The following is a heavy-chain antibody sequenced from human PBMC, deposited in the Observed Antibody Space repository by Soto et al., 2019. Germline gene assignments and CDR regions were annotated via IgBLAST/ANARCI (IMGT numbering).Heavy chain of an antibody. J-gene: IGHJ4*02. CDR3: ARGANWGPRYFDY. V-gene: IGHV4-30-4*01. Sequence: QVQLQESGPGLLKPSQTLSLRCTVSGGSISRGDYYWSWIRQTPGKGLKWIGYIDYSGSTYNNPSLESRITVSADTSTNQFSLELTSVTAADTGMYYCARGANWGPRYFDYWGQGTLVTVSS. CDR2: IDYSGST. CDR1: GGSISRGDYY. D-gene: IGHD7-27*01.